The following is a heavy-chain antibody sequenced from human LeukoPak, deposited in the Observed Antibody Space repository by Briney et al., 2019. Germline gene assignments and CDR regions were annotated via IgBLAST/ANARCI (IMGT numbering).Heavy chain of an antibody. Sequence: SVTVSCTASGGTFSSYAISWVRQAPGQGLEWMGGIIPIFGTANYAQKFQGRVTITADESTSTAYMELSSLRSEDTAVYYCARDGGGDGYNLYYFDYWGQGTLVTVSS. CDR3: ARDGGGDGYNLYYFDY. CDR2: IIPIFGTA. D-gene: IGHD5-24*01. CDR1: GGTFSSYA. J-gene: IGHJ4*02. V-gene: IGHV1-69*13.